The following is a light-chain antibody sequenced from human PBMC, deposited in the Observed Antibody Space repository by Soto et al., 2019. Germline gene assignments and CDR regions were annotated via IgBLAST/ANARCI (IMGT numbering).Light chain of an antibody. Sequence: EIVLTQSPGTLSLSPGERGTLSCRASQSVSSNYLAWYQQKPGQAPRLLLYGASSRATGIPDRFSGSGSGTDFTLTISRLEPEDFAVYYCQQYAGSPRTFGQGTKADIK. CDR1: QSVSSNY. CDR3: QQYAGSPRT. J-gene: IGKJ1*01. CDR2: GAS. V-gene: IGKV3-20*01.